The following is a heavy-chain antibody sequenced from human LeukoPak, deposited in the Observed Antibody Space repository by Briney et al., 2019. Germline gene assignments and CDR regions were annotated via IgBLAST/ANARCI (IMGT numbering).Heavy chain of an antibody. CDR2: INSDGSST. CDR3: ARETPGIAY. CDR1: GFTFSSYW. J-gene: IGHJ4*02. V-gene: IGHV3-74*01. D-gene: IGHD6-13*01. Sequence: GGSLRLSCAASGFTFSSYWMHWVRHAPGKGLVWVSRINSDGSSTSYADSVKGRFTISRDNAKNSLYLQMNRLRAEDTAVYYCARETPGIAYWGQGTLVTVSS.